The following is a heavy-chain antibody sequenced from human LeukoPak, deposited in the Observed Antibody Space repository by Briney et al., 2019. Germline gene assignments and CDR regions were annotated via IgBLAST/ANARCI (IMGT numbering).Heavy chain of an antibody. CDR2: ISGSGGST. V-gene: IGHV3-23*01. D-gene: IGHD3-10*01. CDR3: ARAGRPLLRNWFDP. J-gene: IGHJ5*02. CDR1: GFTFSSYA. Sequence: PGGSLRLSCAASGFTFSSYAMSWVRQAPGKGLEWVSAISGSGGSTYYADSVKGRFTISRDNSKNTLYLQMNSLRAEDTAVYYCARAGRPLLRNWFDPWGQGTLVTVSS.